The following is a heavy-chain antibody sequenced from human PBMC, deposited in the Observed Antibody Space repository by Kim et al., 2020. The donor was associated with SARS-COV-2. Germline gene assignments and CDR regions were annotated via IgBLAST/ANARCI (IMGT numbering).Heavy chain of an antibody. Sequence: SVKVSCKASGGTFSSYAISWVRQAPGQGLEWMGGIIPIFGTANYAQKFQGRVTITADESTSTAYMELSSLRSEDTAVYYCARGDYIAAGRFDYWGQGTLVTVSS. D-gene: IGHD6-13*01. CDR3: ARGDYIAAGRFDY. CDR2: IIPIFGTA. J-gene: IGHJ4*02. V-gene: IGHV1-69*13. CDR1: GGTFSSYA.